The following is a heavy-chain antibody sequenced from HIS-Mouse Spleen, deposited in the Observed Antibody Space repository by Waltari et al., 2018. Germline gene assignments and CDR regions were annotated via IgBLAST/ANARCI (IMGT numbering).Heavy chain of an antibody. V-gene: IGHV3-30*18. Sequence: QVQLVEYGGGVVQPGRSLRLPCAAAGFTFSSYGMHWVRQAPGKGLEWVAVISYDGSNKYYADSVKGRFSISRDNSKNTLYLQMNSLRAEDTAVYYCAKASSGWLDYWGQGTLVTVSS. D-gene: IGHD6-19*01. CDR1: GFTFSSYG. CDR3: AKASSGWLDY. CDR2: ISYDGSNK. J-gene: IGHJ4*02.